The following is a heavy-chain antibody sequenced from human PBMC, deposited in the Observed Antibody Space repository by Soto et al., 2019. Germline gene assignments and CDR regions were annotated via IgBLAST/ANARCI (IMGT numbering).Heavy chain of an antibody. D-gene: IGHD3-10*01. V-gene: IGHV4-34*01. CDR3: ARVRRHVGIRRNTPARGFDS. CDR2: IDSREET. Sequence: QVQLRQWGAGLLKPSETLSLTCAVYGGSFSMYYWTWIRQSPGKGLEWIGEIDSREETNYSPSLTSRINISLDTSKNQFSLRMHSMTAADTAVCYCARVRRHVGIRRNTPARGFDSWGQGTLVTVS. CDR1: GGSFSMYY. J-gene: IGHJ4*02.